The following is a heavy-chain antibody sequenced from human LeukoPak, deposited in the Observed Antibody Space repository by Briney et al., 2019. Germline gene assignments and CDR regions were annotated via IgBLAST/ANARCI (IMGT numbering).Heavy chain of an antibody. CDR1: GGSISSGGYY. J-gene: IGHJ5*02. V-gene: IGHV4-61*08. D-gene: IGHD4-17*01. CDR2: IYYSGTP. Sequence: SETLSLTCAVSGGSISSGGYYWSWIRHHPGKGLEWIGYIYYSGTPNYNPSLQSRVTISLDTSKNQFSLKLSSVTAADTAVYYCARHGYGDFKFDPWGQGTLVTVSS. CDR3: ARHGYGDFKFDP.